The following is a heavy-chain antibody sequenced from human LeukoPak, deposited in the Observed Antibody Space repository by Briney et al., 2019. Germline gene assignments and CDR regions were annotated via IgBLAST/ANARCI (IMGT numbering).Heavy chain of an antibody. CDR1: GYSFTTYW. CDR2: IYPGDSDT. V-gene: IGHV5-51*01. D-gene: IGHD2-2*01. J-gene: IGHJ3*02. CDR3: ARSCTSTSCYLTDAFDI. Sequence: GESLKISCKGSGYSFTTYWIGWGRQMPGKGLEWMGIIYPGDSDTKYSPSFQGQVTISADKSISTAYLQWSSLKASDTAMYYCARSCTSTSCYLTDAFDIWGQGTMVTVSS.